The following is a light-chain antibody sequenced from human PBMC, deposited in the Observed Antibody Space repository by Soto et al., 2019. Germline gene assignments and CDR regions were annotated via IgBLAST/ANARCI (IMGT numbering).Light chain of an antibody. CDR1: SSDVGGYNY. CDR3: TSYTSSNTLV. V-gene: IGLV2-14*01. CDR2: EVT. J-gene: IGLJ2*01. Sequence: QSALTQPASVSGSPGQSITISCTGTSSDVGGYNYVSWYQQHPGKAPKLMIYEVTNRPSGVSNRFSGSKSGNTASLIISGLQAEDEADYYCTSYTSSNTLVIGGGTKHTVL.